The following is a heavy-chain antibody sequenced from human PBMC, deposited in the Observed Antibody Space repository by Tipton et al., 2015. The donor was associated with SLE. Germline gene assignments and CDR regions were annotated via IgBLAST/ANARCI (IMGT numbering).Heavy chain of an antibody. CDR1: GGTFSSYA. V-gene: IGHV1-69*13. J-gene: IGHJ3*02. D-gene: IGHD4-17*01. Sequence: QVQSGAEVKKPGASVKVSCKASGGTFSSYAISWVRQAPGQGLEWMGGIIPIFGTANYAQKFQGRVTITADESTSTAYMELSSLRSEDTAVYYCAGNDDYGDYLAFDIWGQGTMVTVSS. CDR3: AGNDDYGDYLAFDI. CDR2: IIPIFGTA.